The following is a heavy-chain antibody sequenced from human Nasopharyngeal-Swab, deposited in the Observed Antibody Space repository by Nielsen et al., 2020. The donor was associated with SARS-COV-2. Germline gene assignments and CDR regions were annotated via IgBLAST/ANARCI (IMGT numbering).Heavy chain of an antibody. Sequence: GESLNISCAASGFSFRTYSMNWFRQAPGKGLEWVSSISPTSTYIYYADSVKGRFTITRDNTRNSLYLQMNSLTAEDTAAYYCARDLLSSWRAIGNWYFDLWGRGTLVTVSS. J-gene: IGHJ2*01. CDR1: GFSFRTYS. V-gene: IGHV3-21*01. CDR2: ISPTSTYI. CDR3: ARDLLSSWRAIGNWYFDL. D-gene: IGHD6-13*01.